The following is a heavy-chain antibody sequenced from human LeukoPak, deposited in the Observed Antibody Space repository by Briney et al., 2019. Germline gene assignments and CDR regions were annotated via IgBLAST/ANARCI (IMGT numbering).Heavy chain of an antibody. CDR2: IYSGGST. V-gene: IGHV3-53*01. CDR1: GFTVSSNY. D-gene: IGHD2-2*02. CDR3: AKDQRIPAAIRHFDY. Sequence: PGGSLRLSCAASGFTVSSNYMSWVRQAPGKGLEWVSVIYSGGSTYYADSVKGRITISRDNSKNTLYLQMNSLRAEDTAVYYCAKDQRIPAAIRHFDYWGQGTLVTVSS. J-gene: IGHJ4*02.